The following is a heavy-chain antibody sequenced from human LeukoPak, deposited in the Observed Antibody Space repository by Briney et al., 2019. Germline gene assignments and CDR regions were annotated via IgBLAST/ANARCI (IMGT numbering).Heavy chain of an antibody. CDR1: GGSISSSSYY. Sequence: PSETLSLTCTVSGGSISSSSYYWGWIRQPPGKGLEWIGSIYYSGSTYYNPSLKSRVTISVDTSKNQFSLKLSSVTAADTAVYYCARAYYYDSNWFDPWGRGTLVTVSS. CDR3: ARAYYYDSNWFDP. V-gene: IGHV4-39*07. D-gene: IGHD3-22*01. J-gene: IGHJ5*02. CDR2: IYYSGST.